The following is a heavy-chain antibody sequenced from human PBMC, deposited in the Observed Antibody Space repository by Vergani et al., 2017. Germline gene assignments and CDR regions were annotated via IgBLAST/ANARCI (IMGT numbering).Heavy chain of an antibody. V-gene: IGHV3-23*01. CDR3: AKKAQIVAVAGMRTKVGRDY. CDR2: ISGRGGST. Sequence: EVQLLESGGGLVQPGGSLRLSCAASGFTFSSYAMSWVRQAPGKGLEWVSAISGRGGSTYYADSVKGRFTISRDNSKNTLYLQMNSLRAEDTAVYYCAKKAQIVAVAGMRTKVGRDYGGQGTLVTVSS. J-gene: IGHJ4*02. CDR1: GFTFSSYA. D-gene: IGHD6-19*01.